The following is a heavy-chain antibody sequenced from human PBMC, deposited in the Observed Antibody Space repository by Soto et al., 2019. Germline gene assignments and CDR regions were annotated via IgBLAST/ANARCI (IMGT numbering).Heavy chain of an antibody. CDR1: GFTVSSNY. CDR2: IYSGGST. D-gene: IGHD3-10*01. Sequence: EVQLVESGGGLVQPGGSLRLSCAASGFTVSSNYMSWVRQAPGKGLEWVSVIYSGGSTYYADSVKGRFTISRDNSKNTLYLQMNSLRAEDTAVYYCAREKDTMARGVIRHFDYWGQGTLVTVSS. CDR3: AREKDTMARGVIRHFDY. V-gene: IGHV3-66*01. J-gene: IGHJ4*02.